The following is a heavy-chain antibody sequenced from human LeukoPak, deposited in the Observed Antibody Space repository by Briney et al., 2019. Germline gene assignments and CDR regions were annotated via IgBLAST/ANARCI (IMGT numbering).Heavy chain of an antibody. CDR1: GGTFSSYA. J-gene: IGHJ4*02. CDR3: ARVSWYPNYYYGSGGTGINYYFDY. D-gene: IGHD3-10*01. Sequence: ASVKVSCKASGGTFSSYAISWVRQAPGQGLEWMGGIIPIFGTANYAQKFQGRVTITADESTSTAYMELSSLRSEDTAVYYCARVSWYPNYYYGSGGTGINYYFDYWGQGTLVTVSS. V-gene: IGHV1-69*13. CDR2: IIPIFGTA.